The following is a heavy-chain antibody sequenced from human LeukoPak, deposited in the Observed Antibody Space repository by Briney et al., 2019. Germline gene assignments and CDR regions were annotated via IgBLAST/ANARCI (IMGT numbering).Heavy chain of an antibody. D-gene: IGHD6-19*01. CDR2: ISGRGDST. Sequence: GGSLRLSCAASGFTFSSYAMTWVRQAPGKGLEWDSTISGRGDSTYYADSVKGRFTISRDNSKNTLYLQMNSLRADDTAVYYCAKDKSGYSGGWSFDYWGQGTLVTVSS. J-gene: IGHJ4*02. V-gene: IGHV3-23*01. CDR3: AKDKSGYSGGWSFDY. CDR1: GFTFSSYA.